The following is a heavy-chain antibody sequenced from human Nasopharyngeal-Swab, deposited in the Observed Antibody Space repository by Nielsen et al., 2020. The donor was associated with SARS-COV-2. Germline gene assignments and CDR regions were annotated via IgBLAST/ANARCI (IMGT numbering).Heavy chain of an antibody. CDR1: GFNVSSNY. CDR2: IYSGGST. CDR3: ARQRPGGMDV. V-gene: IGHV3-53*01. Sequence: SLRLSCAASGFNVSSNYMSWVRQAPGKGLEWVSIIYSGGSTYYADSVKGRSTISRDNSKNTLYLQMNSLRADDTAVYYCARQRPGGMDVWGQGTTVTVSS. J-gene: IGHJ6*02.